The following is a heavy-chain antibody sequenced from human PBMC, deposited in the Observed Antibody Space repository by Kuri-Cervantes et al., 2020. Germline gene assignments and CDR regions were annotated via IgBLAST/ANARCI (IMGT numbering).Heavy chain of an antibody. D-gene: IGHD6-19*01. Sequence: GESLKISCAASGSTFSSYAMSWVRQAPGKGLEWVSAISGSGGSTYYANSVKGRFTISRDNSKNTLYLQMNSLRAEDTAVYYCVVIAVADKTDYWGQGTLVTVSS. CDR3: VVIAVADKTDY. V-gene: IGHV3-23*01. J-gene: IGHJ4*02. CDR2: ISGSGGST. CDR1: GSTFSSYA.